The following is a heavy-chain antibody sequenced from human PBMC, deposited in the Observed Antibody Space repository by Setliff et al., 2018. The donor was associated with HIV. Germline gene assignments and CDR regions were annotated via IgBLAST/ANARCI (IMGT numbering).Heavy chain of an antibody. CDR2: TYYRSKWYN. D-gene: IGHD1-1*01. V-gene: IGHV6-1*01. CDR3: ARGGNNWKGYWFDP. CDR1: GDSVSSNSAA. J-gene: IGHJ5*02. Sequence: PSQTLSLTCAISGDSVSSNSAAWNWIRQSPSRGLEWLGRTYYRSKWYNNYAVSVKSRITINPDTSKNQFSLHLNSVTPEDTAVYYCARGGNNWKGYWFDPWGQGTLVTVSS.